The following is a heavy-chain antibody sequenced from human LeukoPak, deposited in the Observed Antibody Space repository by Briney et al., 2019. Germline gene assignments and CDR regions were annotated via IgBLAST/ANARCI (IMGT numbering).Heavy chain of an antibody. CDR2: ISFDGSNK. D-gene: IGHD2-2*02. CDR1: GFTFSSYA. V-gene: IGHV3-30-3*01. Sequence: PGGSLRLSCAASGFTFSSYAMHWVRQAPGKGLEWVAIISFDGSNKYYADSVRGRFTISRDNSKNTLYLQMNSLRAEDTAVYYCARDWGRYCSSTSCYTGYYYYYGMDVWGQGTTVTVSS. CDR3: ARDWGRYCSSTSCYTGYYYYYGMDV. J-gene: IGHJ6*02.